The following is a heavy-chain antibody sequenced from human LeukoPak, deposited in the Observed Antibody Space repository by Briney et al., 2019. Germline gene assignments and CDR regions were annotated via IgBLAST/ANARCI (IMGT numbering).Heavy chain of an antibody. CDR3: ARDLGGIYFDC. V-gene: IGHV4-59*01. CDR2: IHFSGST. Sequence: SETLSLTCTVSDASISGYYWSWIRQPPGKGLEWIGSIHFSGSTNYNPSLRSRVTISVDTSKNQLSLKLSSVTAADTAVYYCARDLGGIYFDCWGQGTLVTVSS. D-gene: IGHD1-26*01. CDR1: DASISGYY. J-gene: IGHJ4*02.